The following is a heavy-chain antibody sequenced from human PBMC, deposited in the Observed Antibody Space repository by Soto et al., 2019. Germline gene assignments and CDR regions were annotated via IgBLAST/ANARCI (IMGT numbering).Heavy chain of an antibody. CDR1: GFTFSSYG. CDR2: IWYDGSNK. D-gene: IGHD3-3*01. V-gene: IGHV3-33*01. CDR3: ARETHAGYDFWSGYYMDV. J-gene: IGHJ6*03. Sequence: PGGSLRLSCAASGFTFSSYGMHWVRQAPGEGLEWVAVIWYDGSNKYYADSVKGRFTISRDNSKNTLYLQMNSLRAEDTAVYYCARETHAGYDFWSGYYMDVWGKGTTVTVSS.